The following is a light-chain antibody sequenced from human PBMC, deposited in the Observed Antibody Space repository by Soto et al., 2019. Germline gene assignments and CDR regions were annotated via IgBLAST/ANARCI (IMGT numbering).Light chain of an antibody. CDR1: SGDVGGYNY. J-gene: IGLJ1*01. CDR3: TSYTSSSTFV. Sequence: HSALTQPAAVSGSPGQSITISCTGTSGDVGGYNYVSWYQQHPGKAPKLMIYEVSNRPSGVSNRFSGSKSDNTASLTISGLQAEDEADYYCTSYTSSSTFVFGTGTKLTVL. V-gene: IGLV2-14*01. CDR2: EVS.